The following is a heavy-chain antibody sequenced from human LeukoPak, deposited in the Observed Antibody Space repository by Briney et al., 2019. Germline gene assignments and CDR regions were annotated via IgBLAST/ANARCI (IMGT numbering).Heavy chain of an antibody. J-gene: IGHJ4*02. Sequence: PSETLSLTCTVSGGSISSSSYYWGWIRQPPGKGLEWIGSIYYSGSTYYNPSLKSRVTISVDTSKNQFSLKLSSVTAADTAVYYCARLVYYGSGSYFPLRYGYYFDYWGQGTLVTVSS. CDR2: IYYSGST. V-gene: IGHV4-39*07. CDR3: ARLVYYGSGSYFPLRYGYYFDY. D-gene: IGHD3-10*01. CDR1: GGSISSSSYY.